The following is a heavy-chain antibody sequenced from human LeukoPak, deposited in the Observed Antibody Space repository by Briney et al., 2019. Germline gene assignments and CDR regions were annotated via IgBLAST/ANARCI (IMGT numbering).Heavy chain of an antibody. D-gene: IGHD3/OR15-3a*01. CDR3: TRDFGPGIGTSY. CDR1: GFTFSSYA. Sequence: GGSLRLSCAASGFTFSSYAMSWVRQAPGEGLEWVGFIRSKAYGGTTEYAASVKGRFTISRDDSKSIAYLQMNSLKTEDTAVYYCTRDFGPGIGTSYWGQGTLVTVSS. V-gene: IGHV3-49*04. J-gene: IGHJ4*02. CDR2: IRSKAYGGTT.